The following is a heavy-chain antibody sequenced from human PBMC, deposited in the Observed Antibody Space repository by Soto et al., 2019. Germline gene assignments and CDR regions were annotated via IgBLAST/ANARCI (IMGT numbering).Heavy chain of an antibody. D-gene: IGHD1-26*01. J-gene: IGHJ3*02. Sequence: GASVKVSCKASGGTFSSYAISWVRQAPGQGLEWMGGIIPIFGTANYAQKFQGRVTITADESTSTAYMELSSLRSEDTAVYYCARDRGSGRVGDDAFDIWGQGTMVTVSS. V-gene: IGHV1-69*13. CDR1: GGTFSSYA. CDR2: IIPIFGTA. CDR3: ARDRGSGRVGDDAFDI.